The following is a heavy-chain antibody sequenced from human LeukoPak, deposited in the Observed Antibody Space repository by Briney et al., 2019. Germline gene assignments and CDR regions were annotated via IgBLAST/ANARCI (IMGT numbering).Heavy chain of an antibody. D-gene: IGHD3-3*01. CDR1: GFTFSSYC. J-gene: IGHJ3*02. CDR3: ARVFWEKDGFIGAFDI. Sequence: GVSVRLSCAASGFTFSSYCLHWVRQAPGKGLEWLAVISYDGSTKYYADSVRGRFTISRDNSTNTLYLQMNSLRAEDTAVYYCARVFWEKDGFIGAFDIWGQGTMV. V-gene: IGHV3-30*03. CDR2: ISYDGSTK.